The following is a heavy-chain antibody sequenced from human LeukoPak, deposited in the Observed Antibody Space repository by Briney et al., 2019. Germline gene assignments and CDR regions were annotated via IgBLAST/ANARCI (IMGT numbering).Heavy chain of an antibody. CDR1: GGSITNNY. V-gene: IGHV4-59*13. D-gene: IGHD6-13*01. CDR2: IHESGNS. CDR3: ARDRSAAPADY. J-gene: IGHJ4*02. Sequence: SETLSLTCTVSGGSITNNYWAWIRQPPGKGLEWIGYIHESGNSNYNPSLRSRVTISIDMSKNQFSLKLTSVTAADTAVYYCARDRSAAPADYWGQGTLVTVSS.